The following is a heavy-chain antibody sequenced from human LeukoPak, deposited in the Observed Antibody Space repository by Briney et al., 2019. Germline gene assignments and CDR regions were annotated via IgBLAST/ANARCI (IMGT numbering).Heavy chain of an antibody. D-gene: IGHD3-22*01. Sequence: ASVTLSCKASGSTFTSYYMHWVRQAPGQGLEWMGIINPSGGSTSYAQKFQGRVTMTRYMSTSTVYMELSSLRSEDTDVYYCARHYDSSGYYGYWGQGTLVTVSS. CDR3: ARHYDSSGYYGY. CDR2: INPSGGST. CDR1: GSTFTSYY. J-gene: IGHJ4*02. V-gene: IGHV1-46*01.